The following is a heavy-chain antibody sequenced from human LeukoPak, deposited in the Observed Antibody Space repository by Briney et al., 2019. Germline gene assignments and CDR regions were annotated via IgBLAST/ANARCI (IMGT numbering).Heavy chain of an antibody. CDR3: VKSSDGSTIFDY. D-gene: IGHD2-2*01. CDR2: ISDSGSST. V-gene: IGHV3-23*01. J-gene: IGHJ4*02. CDR1: GFFFSDYY. Sequence: GGSLRLSCAASGFFFSDYYMSWGRQAPGKGLEWVSGISDSGSSTYYADSVKRRFPISRDNSKNSLFLQINSLRAEDTAVHYCVKSSDGSTIFDYWGQGTLVTVSS.